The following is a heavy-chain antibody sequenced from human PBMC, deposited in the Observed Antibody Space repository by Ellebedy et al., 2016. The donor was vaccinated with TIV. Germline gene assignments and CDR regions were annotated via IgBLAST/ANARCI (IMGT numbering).Heavy chain of an antibody. J-gene: IGHJ4*02. Sequence: SETLSLXCTVSGGSISSSSYYWGWIRQPPGKGLEWIGSIYYSGSTYYNPSLKSRVSISVDTSKNQFSLKLSSVTAADTAVYYCARGTVALQPLKYFDSWGQGTLVTVSS. CDR1: GGSISSSSYY. CDR3: ARGTVALQPLKYFDS. D-gene: IGHD6-19*01. CDR2: IYYSGST. V-gene: IGHV4-39*07.